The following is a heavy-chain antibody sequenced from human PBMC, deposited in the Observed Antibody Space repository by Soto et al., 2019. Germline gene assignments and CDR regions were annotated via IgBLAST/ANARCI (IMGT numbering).Heavy chain of an antibody. Sequence: QVQLVESGGGVVQPGRSLGLSCVASGFAFSSYDMDWVRQGPGKGLEWVAVISYDGSNKYYADSVKGRFTTSRDNSKNTVYLQINSLRAEDTAVYYCAISFAFGVVVRYCYYGMDVWGQGTTVTVSS. CDR2: ISYDGSNK. CDR1: GFAFSSYD. CDR3: AISFAFGVVVRYCYYGMDV. V-gene: IGHV3-30-3*01. D-gene: IGHD3-22*01. J-gene: IGHJ6*02.